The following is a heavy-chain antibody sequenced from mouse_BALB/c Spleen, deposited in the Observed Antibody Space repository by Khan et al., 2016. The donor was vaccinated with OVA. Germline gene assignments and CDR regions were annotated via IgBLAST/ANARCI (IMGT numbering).Heavy chain of an antibody. J-gene: IGHJ2*01. Sequence: EVQLVESGGGLVQPGGSRKLSCAASGFTFSRFGMHWVRQAPEKGLEWVAYISSGSSSIYYADTVKGRFTISRDNPKNTLFLQMTSLRSEDTAMYSCSRDSNSDYWGQGTTLTVSS. V-gene: IGHV5-17*02. CDR3: SRDSNSDY. CDR1: GFTFSRFG. CDR2: ISSGSSSI.